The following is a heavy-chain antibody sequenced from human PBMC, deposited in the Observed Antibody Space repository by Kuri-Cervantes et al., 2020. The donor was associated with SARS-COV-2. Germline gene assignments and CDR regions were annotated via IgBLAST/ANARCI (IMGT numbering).Heavy chain of an antibody. CDR2: IRSKAYGGTT. CDR3: TKTGGALAVYYYYMDV. J-gene: IGHJ6*03. CDR1: GFIFSDYY. V-gene: IGHV3-49*03. Sequence: GESLKISCTASGFIFSDYYMTWIRQAPGKGLEWVGFIRSKAYGGTTEYAASVKGRFTISRDDSKSTAYLQMNSLKTEDTAVYYCTKTGGALAVYYYYMDVWGKGTTVTVSS. D-gene: IGHD6-19*01.